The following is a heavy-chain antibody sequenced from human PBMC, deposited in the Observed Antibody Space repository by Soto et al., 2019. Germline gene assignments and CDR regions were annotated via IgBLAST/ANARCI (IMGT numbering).Heavy chain of an antibody. CDR3: VKDCRD. V-gene: IGHV3-23*01. Sequence: EVQLLESGGGLVQPGGSLRLSCAASGFTFSSYAMSWVRQAPGKGLEWVSGISGSGGTTYDADSVKGRFTISRDNSENTLYLQMNGLRVEDTAIYYCVKDCRDWGQGTLVTVSS. J-gene: IGHJ4*02. CDR2: ISGSGGTT. CDR1: GFTFSSYA.